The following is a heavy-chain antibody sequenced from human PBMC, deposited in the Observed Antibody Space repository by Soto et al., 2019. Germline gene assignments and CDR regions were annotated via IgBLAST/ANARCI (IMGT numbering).Heavy chain of an antibody. Sequence: AGSLTLSCAASGFTFNNYAMSGVRPAPGKGLEWVSAISSSGYSTYYADSVKGRFTISRDNSKNTVYLQMNNLRAEDTAVYYCAKGSVVVAAKFDSWGQGTLVTVSS. CDR1: GFTFNNYA. CDR3: AKGSVVVAAKFDS. CDR2: ISSSGYST. J-gene: IGHJ4*02. D-gene: IGHD2-21*02. V-gene: IGHV3-23*01.